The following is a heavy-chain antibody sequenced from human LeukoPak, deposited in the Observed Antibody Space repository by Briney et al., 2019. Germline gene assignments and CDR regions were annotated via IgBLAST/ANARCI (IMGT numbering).Heavy chain of an antibody. CDR3: ASFGLGYCSGGSCLPIDY. CDR1: GYTFTGYY. CDR2: INPNSGGT. D-gene: IGHD2-15*01. J-gene: IGHJ4*02. Sequence: VASVKVSCKASGYTFTGYYMHWVRQAPGQGLEWMGWINPNSGGTNYVQKFQGRVTMTRDTSISTAYMELSRLRSDDTAVYYCASFGLGYCSGGSCLPIDYWGQGTLVTVSS. V-gene: IGHV1-2*02.